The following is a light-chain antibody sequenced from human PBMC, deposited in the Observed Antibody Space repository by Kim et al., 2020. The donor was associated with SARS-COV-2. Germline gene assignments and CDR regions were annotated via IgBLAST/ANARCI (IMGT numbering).Light chain of an antibody. CDR2: HDT. J-gene: IGLJ2*01. V-gene: IGLV3-1*01. Sequence: SYELTQPPSVSVSPGRTASITCSGNKLGDKHAYWYQQKPGQSPVLVIYHDTKRPSGIPERFSGSNSGNTATLTISGTQAMDEADYYCQAWDSSSVVFGGGTQLTVL. CDR1: KLGDKH. CDR3: QAWDSSSVV.